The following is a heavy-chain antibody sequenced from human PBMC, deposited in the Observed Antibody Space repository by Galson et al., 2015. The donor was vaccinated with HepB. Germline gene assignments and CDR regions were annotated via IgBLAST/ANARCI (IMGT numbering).Heavy chain of an antibody. J-gene: IGHJ6*02. CDR2: TYYRSKWYN. D-gene: IGHD6-13*01. Sequence: CAISGDSVSSNSAAWDWIRQSPSRGLEWLGRTYYRSKWYNDYAVSVKSRITINPDTSKNQFSLQLNSVTPEDTAVYYCARDSRMRGIAAAGTYYYYGMDVWGQGTTVTVSS. CDR3: ARDSRMRGIAAAGTYYYYGMDV. V-gene: IGHV6-1*01. CDR1: GDSVSSNSAA.